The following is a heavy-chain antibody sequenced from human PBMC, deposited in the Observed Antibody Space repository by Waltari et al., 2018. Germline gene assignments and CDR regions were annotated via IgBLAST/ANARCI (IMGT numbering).Heavy chain of an antibody. V-gene: IGHV3-15*01. Sequence: EVRLVESGGGLVKPGESLRLSCATTGFTFKDAWMDWVRQAPGKGLEWVGRIKSNSDGGTTDFATSVKGRFILSRDDSTSTLSLQMTDLRIEDTGVYYCTTDPTLTMKVLKIDNHWGQGTLVTVSS. D-gene: IGHD2-15*01. CDR1: GFTFKDAW. CDR3: TTDPTLTMKVLKIDNH. CDR2: IKSNSDGGTT. J-gene: IGHJ4*02.